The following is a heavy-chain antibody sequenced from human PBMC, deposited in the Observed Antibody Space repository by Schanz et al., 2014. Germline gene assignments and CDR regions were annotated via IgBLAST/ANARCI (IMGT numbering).Heavy chain of an antibody. D-gene: IGHD2-2*01. Sequence: QGQLVESGGGVVQPGRSLRLSCAASGFTFSDYYMSWIRQAPGKGLEWVSDISDSGDSTHYADSVKGRFTISRDNAKNSLFLQMNSLSAEDTAVYYCAKVAPAATCLDSWGLGTLVTVSS. CDR2: ISDSGDST. CDR3: AKVAPAATCLDS. V-gene: IGHV3-11*01. J-gene: IGHJ4*02. CDR1: GFTFSDYY.